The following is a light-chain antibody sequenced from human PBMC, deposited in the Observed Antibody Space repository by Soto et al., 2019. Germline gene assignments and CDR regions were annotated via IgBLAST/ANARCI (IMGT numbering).Light chain of an antibody. CDR2: GAS. V-gene: IGKV1-16*01. Sequence: DIQMTQSPSSLSASVGDRVTITCRASQDISSHLAWFQQKPGKAPKSLMFGASNLRSGVPSRFSGSGSGTVFTFTISSLQPDDFATYYCQQYQLYTWTFGQGTKVEI. J-gene: IGKJ1*01. CDR1: QDISSH. CDR3: QQYQLYTWT.